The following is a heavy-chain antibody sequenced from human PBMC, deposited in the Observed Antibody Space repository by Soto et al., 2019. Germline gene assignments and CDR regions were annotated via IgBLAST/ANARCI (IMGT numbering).Heavy chain of an antibody. V-gene: IGHV4-59*01. Sequence: SETLSLTCTVSGGSISSFYWSWIRQPPGKELEWIGYVYYSGTTNYNPSLKSRVTISVDTSKNQFSLKLSSVTAADAAVYYCARDLGYCSSTNCYPWFDPWGQGTLVTVSS. CDR2: VYYSGTT. D-gene: IGHD2-2*01. J-gene: IGHJ5*02. CDR3: ARDLGYCSSTNCYPWFDP. CDR1: GGSISSFY.